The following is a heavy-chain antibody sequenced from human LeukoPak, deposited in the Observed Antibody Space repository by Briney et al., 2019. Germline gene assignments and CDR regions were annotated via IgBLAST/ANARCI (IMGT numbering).Heavy chain of an antibody. V-gene: IGHV5-51*01. CDR3: ARPLQGIVGATGFDY. CDR1: EYSFATYW. Sequence: GESLKISCQGSEYSFATYWIAWLRQMPGKGLEWMGIIYPSDSDTSYSPSFQGQVTISADKSIKTAYLQWSSLKASDTAMYYCARPLQGIVGATGFDYWGQGTLVTVSS. D-gene: IGHD1-26*01. CDR2: IYPSDSDT. J-gene: IGHJ4*02.